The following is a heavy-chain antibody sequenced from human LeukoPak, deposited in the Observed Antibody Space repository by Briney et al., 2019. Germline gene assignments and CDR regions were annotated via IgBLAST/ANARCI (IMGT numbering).Heavy chain of an antibody. D-gene: IGHD3-10*01. CDR3: ARDAGYYGSGSYYHLDV. CDR2: INPNSGGT. J-gene: IGHJ6*04. V-gene: IGHV1-2*02. Sequence: GASVKVSCKASGYTFTGYYMHWVRQAPGQGLEWMGWINPNSGGTNYAQKFQGRVTMTRDTSISTAYVELSRLRSDDTAVYYCARDAGYYGSGSYYHLDVWGKGTTVTVSS. CDR1: GYTFTGYY.